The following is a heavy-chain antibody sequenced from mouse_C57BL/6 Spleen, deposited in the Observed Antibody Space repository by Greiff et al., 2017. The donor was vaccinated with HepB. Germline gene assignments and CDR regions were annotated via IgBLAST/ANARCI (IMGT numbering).Heavy chain of an antibody. V-gene: IGHV1-4*01. D-gene: IGHD2-13*01. CDR3: SILYYGAVAY. CDR2: INPSSGYT. J-gene: IGHJ3*01. CDR1: GYTFTSYT. Sequence: VQLQQSGAELARPGASVKMSCKASGYTFTSYTMHWVKQRPGQGLEWIGYINPSSGYTKYNQKFKDKATLTADKSSSTAYMQLSSLTSEDSAVYDCSILYYGAVAYWGQGTLVTVSA.